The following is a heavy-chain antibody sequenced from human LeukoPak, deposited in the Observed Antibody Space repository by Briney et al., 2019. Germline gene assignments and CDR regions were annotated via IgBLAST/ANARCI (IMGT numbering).Heavy chain of an antibody. Sequence: GGSLRLSCAASGFTFSSYSMNWVRQAPGKGLEWVSSISSSSSYIYYADSVKGRFTISRDNAKNSLYLQMNSLRAEDTAVYYCARAVAIMVTYFDYWGQGTLVTVSS. CDR3: ARAVAIMVTYFDY. CDR1: GFTFSSYS. J-gene: IGHJ4*02. V-gene: IGHV3-21*01. CDR2: ISSSSSYI. D-gene: IGHD3-16*01.